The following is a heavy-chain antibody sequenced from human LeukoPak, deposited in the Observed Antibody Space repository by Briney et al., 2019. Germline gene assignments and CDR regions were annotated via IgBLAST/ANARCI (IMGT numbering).Heavy chain of an antibody. V-gene: IGHV4-34*01. D-gene: IGHD3-22*01. CDR2: INHSGST. J-gene: IGHJ4*02. Sequence: SETLSLTCAVYGGSFSGYYWRWIRQPPGKGLEWIGEINHSGSTNYNPSLKSRVTISVDTSKNQFSLKLSSVTAADTAVYYCAREDDSSGYQGVLDYWGQGTLVTVSS. CDR3: AREDDSSGYQGVLDY. CDR1: GGSFSGYY.